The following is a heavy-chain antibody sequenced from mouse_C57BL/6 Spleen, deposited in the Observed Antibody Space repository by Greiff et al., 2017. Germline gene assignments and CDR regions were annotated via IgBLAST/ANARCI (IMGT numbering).Heavy chain of an antibody. D-gene: IGHD1-1*01. J-gene: IGHJ3*01. V-gene: IGHV1-74*01. Sequence: QVQLQQPGAELVKPGASVKVSCKASGYTFTSYWMHWVKQRPGQGLEWIGRIHPSDSDTNYNQKFKGKDTLTVDKSSSTAYMQLSSLTSEDSAVYYCARAFITTVVDIFAYWGQGTLVTVSA. CDR2: IHPSDSDT. CDR1: GYTFTSYW. CDR3: ARAFITTVVDIFAY.